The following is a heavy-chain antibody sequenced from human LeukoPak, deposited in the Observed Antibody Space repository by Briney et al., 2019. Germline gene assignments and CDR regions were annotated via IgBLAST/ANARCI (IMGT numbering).Heavy chain of an antibody. V-gene: IGHV5-51*01. D-gene: IGHD3-9*01. CDR2: IYPGDSDT. CDR3: ARRTSMTGNPLDY. CDR1: GYSFTSYW. J-gene: IGHJ4*02. Sequence: GESLKISCKGSGYSFTSYWIGWVRQLPGKDLEWMGIIYPGDSDTRYSPSFQGQVTISADKSISTAYLQWSSLKASDTAMYYCARRTSMTGNPLDYWGQGTLVTVSS.